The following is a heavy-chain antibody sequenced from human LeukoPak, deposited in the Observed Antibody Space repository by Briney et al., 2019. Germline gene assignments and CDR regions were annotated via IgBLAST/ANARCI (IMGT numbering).Heavy chain of an antibody. J-gene: IGHJ4*02. V-gene: IGHV4-4*07. CDR2: IYTSGTT. CDR3: ASTTYDYDTSGHYFLDY. D-gene: IGHD3-22*01. CDR1: GGSINSYH. Sequence: SETLSLACTVSGGSINSYHWSCIRQPPGKGLEWIGHIYTSGTTNYNPSLKSRVTMSVDTSKNHFSLKLRSVTAADTAVYYCASTTYDYDTSGHYFLDYWGQGSLVTVSS.